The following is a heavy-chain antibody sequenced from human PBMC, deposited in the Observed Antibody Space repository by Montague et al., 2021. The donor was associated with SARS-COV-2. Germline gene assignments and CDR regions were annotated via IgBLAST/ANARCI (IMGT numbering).Heavy chain of an antibody. CDR2: ISWNSGSM. Sequence: SLRLSCAASGFTFDDYAMHWVRQAPGKGLEWVSGISWNSGSMGYADSVKGRFTISRDNAQNSLYLQMSSLRAEDTAFYYCVKDKASYYYDTSGYYYSSLFDFWGQGTLVTVSS. V-gene: IGHV3-9*01. J-gene: IGHJ5*01. CDR3: VKDKASYYYDTSGYYYSSLFDF. CDR1: GFTFDDYA. D-gene: IGHD3-22*01.